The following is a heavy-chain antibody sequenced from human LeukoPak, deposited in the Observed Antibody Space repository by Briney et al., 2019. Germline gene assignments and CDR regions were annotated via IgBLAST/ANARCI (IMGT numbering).Heavy chain of an antibody. Sequence: ASVKVSCKASGYTFSTYAISWVRQARGQGLEWMGWINPSSGGTYFAQKFEARVTLTRDTSINTAYMEMRGLTSDDTAIYYCAKSQYSFGSGSTRPLFDHWGQGTLVIVSS. D-gene: IGHD3-10*01. CDR2: INPSSGGT. V-gene: IGHV1-2*02. CDR1: GYTFSTYA. CDR3: AKSQYSFGSGSTRPLFDH. J-gene: IGHJ4*02.